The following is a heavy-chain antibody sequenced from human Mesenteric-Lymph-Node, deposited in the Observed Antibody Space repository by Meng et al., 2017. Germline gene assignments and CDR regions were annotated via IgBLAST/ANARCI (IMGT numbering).Heavy chain of an antibody. D-gene: IGHD3-9*01. CDR3: TTRYFDWPYGIFDY. V-gene: IGHV3-15*01. J-gene: IGHJ4*02. CDR2: IKSKTDGGTT. Sequence: GESLKISCAASGFSFSSYWMAWVRQAPGKGLEWVGRIKSKTDGGTTDYAAPVKGRFTISRDDSKNTLYLQMNSLKTEDTAVYYCTTRYFDWPYGIFDYWGQGTLVTVSS. CDR1: GFSFSSYW.